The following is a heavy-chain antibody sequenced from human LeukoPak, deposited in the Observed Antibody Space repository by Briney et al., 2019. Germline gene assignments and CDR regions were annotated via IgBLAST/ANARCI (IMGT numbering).Heavy chain of an antibody. CDR1: GFTFSSYE. J-gene: IGHJ4*02. V-gene: IGHV3-48*03. CDR2: ISSSGSTI. D-gene: IGHD4-11*01. Sequence: PGGSLRLSCAASGFTFSSYEMNWVRQAPGKGLEWVSYISSSGSTIYYADPVKGRFTISRDNAKNSLYLQMNSLRAEDTAVYYCARIRSNYRGYFDYWGQGTLVTVSS. CDR3: ARIRSNYRGYFDY.